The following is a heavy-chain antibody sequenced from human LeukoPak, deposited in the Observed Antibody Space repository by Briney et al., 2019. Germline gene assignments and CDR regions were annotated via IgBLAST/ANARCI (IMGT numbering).Heavy chain of an antibody. CDR2: ISGSGGST. V-gene: IGHV3-23*01. CDR3: ARDRGQRLVLLDY. J-gene: IGHJ4*02. Sequence: PGGSLRLSCAASGFTFRSYAMSWVRQAPGKGLEWVSVISGSGGSTYYADSVKGRFTISRDNSKNTLYLQMNSLRAEDTAVYYCARDRGQRLVLLDYWGQGTLVTVSS. D-gene: IGHD3-9*01. CDR1: GFTFRSYA.